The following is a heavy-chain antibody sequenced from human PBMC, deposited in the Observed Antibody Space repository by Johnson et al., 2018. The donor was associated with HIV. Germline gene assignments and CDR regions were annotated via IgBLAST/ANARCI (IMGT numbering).Heavy chain of an antibody. CDR2: IRYDGRNK. CDR1: GFNFNNYG. D-gene: IGHD6-6*01. J-gene: IGHJ3*02. V-gene: IGHV3-30*02. Sequence: QVQLVESGGGVVQPGGSLRLSCAASGFNFNNYGMHWVRQAPGKGLEWVAFIRYDGRNKYYGDSVKGRLPISRYNSKNTRYLQMNSLRAEDTAVYYCASLPIAARPPTDAFDIWGQGTMVTVSS. CDR3: ASLPIAARPPTDAFDI.